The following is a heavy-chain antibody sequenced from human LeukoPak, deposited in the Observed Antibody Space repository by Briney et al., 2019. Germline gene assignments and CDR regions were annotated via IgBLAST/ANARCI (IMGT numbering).Heavy chain of an antibody. J-gene: IGHJ4*02. CDR3: ARGAELELFDY. D-gene: IGHD1-7*01. CDR2: INTNTGNP. Sequence: GASVKVSCKASGYTFTSYGISWVRQAPGQGLEWMGWINTNTGNPTYAQGFTGRFVFSLDTSVSTAYLQISSLKAEDTAEYYCARGAELELFDYWGQGTLVTVSS. CDR1: GYTFTSYG. V-gene: IGHV7-4-1*02.